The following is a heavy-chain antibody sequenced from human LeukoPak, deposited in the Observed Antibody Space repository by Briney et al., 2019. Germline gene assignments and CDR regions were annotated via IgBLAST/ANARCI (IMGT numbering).Heavy chain of an antibody. CDR2: ISYDGSNK. CDR3: AKDYGSGISKYGMDV. J-gene: IGHJ6*02. V-gene: IGHV3-30*18. D-gene: IGHD3-10*01. Sequence: GGSLRLSSPVYGFTFSSYGMHWDRQAPGKGLEWVAVISYDGSNKYYADSVKGRFTISRDNSKNTLYLQMNSLRAEDTAVYYCAKDYGSGISKYGMDVWGQGTTVTVSS. CDR1: GFTFSSYG.